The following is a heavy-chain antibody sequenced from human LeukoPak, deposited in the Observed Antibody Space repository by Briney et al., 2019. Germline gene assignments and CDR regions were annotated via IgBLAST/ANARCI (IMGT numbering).Heavy chain of an antibody. CDR3: AKWGRDIVVVPAAIIFDY. V-gene: IGHV3-23*01. CDR1: GFTSSSYA. J-gene: IGHJ4*02. Sequence: GGSLRLSCAASGFTSSSYAMSWVRQAPGKGLEWVSAISGSGGSTYYADSVKGRFTISRDNSKNTLYLQMNSLRAEDTAVYYCAKWGRDIVVVPAAIIFDYWGQGTLVTVSS. D-gene: IGHD2-2*02. CDR2: ISGSGGST.